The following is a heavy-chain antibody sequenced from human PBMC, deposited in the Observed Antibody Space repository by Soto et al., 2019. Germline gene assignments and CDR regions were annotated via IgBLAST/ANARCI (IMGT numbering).Heavy chain of an antibody. Sequence: VQLLESGGGLVQPGGSLRLSCAASGFTFSSYAMSWVRQAPGKGLEWVSAISGSGGSTYYADSVKGRFTISRDNSKNTLYLQMNSLRAEDTAVYYCAKAPRRMGYYYYGMDVWGQGTTVTVSS. J-gene: IGHJ6*02. V-gene: IGHV3-23*01. CDR2: ISGSGGST. CDR3: AKAPRRMGYYYYGMDV. CDR1: GFTFSSYA. D-gene: IGHD2-8*01.